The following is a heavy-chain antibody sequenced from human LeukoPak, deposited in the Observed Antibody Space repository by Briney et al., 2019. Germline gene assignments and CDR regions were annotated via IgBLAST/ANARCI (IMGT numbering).Heavy chain of an antibody. Sequence: PSQTLSLTCAVSGGSVSSGAYSWSWIRQPPRKGLEWIGYIYHSGNTYYNPSLKGRVTISVDRSKSQFSLKLSSVTAADTAVYYCARNSGGRRSGNYDFDYWGQGTLVTVSS. D-gene: IGHD3-10*01. CDR3: ARNSGGRRSGNYDFDY. CDR2: IYHSGNT. V-gene: IGHV4-30-2*01. CDR1: GGSVSSGAYS. J-gene: IGHJ4*02.